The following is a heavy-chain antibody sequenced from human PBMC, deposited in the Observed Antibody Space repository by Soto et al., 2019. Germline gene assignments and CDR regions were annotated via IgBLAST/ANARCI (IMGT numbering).Heavy chain of an antibody. Sequence: GESLKISCKGSGYSFAGYWIAWVRQRPGKGLEWMGRTDPSDSQTYYSPSFRGHVTISATKSITTVFLQWSSLRASDTAMYYCARQIYDSDTGPNFQYYFDSWGQGTPVTVSS. D-gene: IGHD3-22*01. J-gene: IGHJ4*02. V-gene: IGHV5-10-1*01. CDR1: GYSFAGYW. CDR3: ARQIYDSDTGPNFQYYFDS. CDR2: TDPSDSQT.